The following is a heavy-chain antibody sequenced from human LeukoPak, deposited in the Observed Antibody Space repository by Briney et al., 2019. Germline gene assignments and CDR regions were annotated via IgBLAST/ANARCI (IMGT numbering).Heavy chain of an antibody. D-gene: IGHD2-2*01. Sequence: NPGGSLRLSCAASGFTFSDYYMSWIRQAPGKGLEWVSYISSSGSTIYYADSVKGRFTISRDNAKNSLYLQMNSLRAEDTAVYYCARDSGTVPAALPIFDYWGQGTLVTVSS. J-gene: IGHJ4*02. CDR1: GFTFSDYY. CDR3: ARDSGTVPAALPIFDY. V-gene: IGHV3-11*04. CDR2: ISSSGSTI.